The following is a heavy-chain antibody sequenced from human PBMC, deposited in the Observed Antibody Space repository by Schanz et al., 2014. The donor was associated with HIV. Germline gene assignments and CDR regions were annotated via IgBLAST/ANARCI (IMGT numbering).Heavy chain of an antibody. CDR3: ARAPYTSGWYGVDY. V-gene: IGHV1-18*01. CDR1: GYPFTSYA. J-gene: IGHJ4*02. Sequence: QIQLVQSGAEMKKPGASVKVSCKTSGYPFTSYAISWLRQAPGQGPEWMGWINPYNGNTNSAQKFQGRVTMTTDTSTSTAYMELRSLRSDDTALFYCARAPYTSGWYGVDYWGQGTLVTVSS. D-gene: IGHD6-19*01. CDR2: INPYNGNT.